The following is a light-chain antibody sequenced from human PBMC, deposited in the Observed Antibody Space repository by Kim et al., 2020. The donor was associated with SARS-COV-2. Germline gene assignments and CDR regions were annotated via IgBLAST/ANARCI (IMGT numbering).Light chain of an antibody. CDR2: AAS. CDR3: QQYASSPYI. CDR1: QSVSSTY. Sequence: EIVLTQSPGTLSLSPGERATLSCRASQSVSSTYLAWYQQKPGQAPRLLIYAASSRATGIPDRFSGSGSGTDFTLTISRLEPEDFAVYYCQQYASSPYIFGQGTKLEI. J-gene: IGKJ2*01. V-gene: IGKV3-20*01.